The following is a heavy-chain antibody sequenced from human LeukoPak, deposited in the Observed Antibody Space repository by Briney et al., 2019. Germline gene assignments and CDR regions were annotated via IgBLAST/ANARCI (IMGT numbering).Heavy chain of an antibody. CDR2: IRSKAYGGTI. CDR3: IRGRVHLDY. V-gene: IGHV3-49*04. CDR1: GFTFGDYA. Sequence: GGSLRLSCTASGFTFGDYAMTWVRQAPGKGLEWVGFIRSKAYGGTIEYAASVKGRFTISRDDSKSSAYLQMNSLKTEDTAVYYCIRGRVHLDYWGQGTLVTVSS. J-gene: IGHJ4*02.